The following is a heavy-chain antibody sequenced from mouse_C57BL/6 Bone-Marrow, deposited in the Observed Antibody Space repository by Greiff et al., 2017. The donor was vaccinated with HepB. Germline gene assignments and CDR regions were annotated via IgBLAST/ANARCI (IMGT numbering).Heavy chain of an antibody. V-gene: IGHV1-42*01. CDR1: GYSFTGYY. J-gene: IGHJ3*01. CDR3: ARSPYDGYYKDWFAY. D-gene: IGHD2-3*01. Sequence: EVQLVESGPELVKPGASVKISCKASGYSFTGYYMNWVKQSPEKSLEWIGEINPSTGGTTYNQKFKAKATLTVDKSSSTAYMQLKSLTSEDSAVYYCARSPYDGYYKDWFAYWGQGTLVTVSA. CDR2: INPSTGGT.